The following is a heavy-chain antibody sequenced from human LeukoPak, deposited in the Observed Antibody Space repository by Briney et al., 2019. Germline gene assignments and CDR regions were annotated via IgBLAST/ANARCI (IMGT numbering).Heavy chain of an antibody. J-gene: IGHJ4*02. V-gene: IGHV3-48*03. CDR1: GFTFSSYE. D-gene: IGHD4-11*01. Sequence: GGSLRLSCSASGFTFSSYEMNWVRQPPGKGLEWVSYISSSGGTIYYADSVKGRFTISRDNSKNSLYLQMNSLRAEDTAVYYCARGYINSPLDYWGQGTLVTVSS. CDR3: ARGYINSPLDY. CDR2: ISSSGGTI.